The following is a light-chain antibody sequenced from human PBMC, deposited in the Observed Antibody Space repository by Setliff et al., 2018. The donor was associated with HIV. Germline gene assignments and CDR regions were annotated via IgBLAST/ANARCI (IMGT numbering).Light chain of an antibody. Sequence: QSALAQPASVSGSPGQSITISCTGTSSDVGAYNYVSWYQQYPAKAPKLMIYDVSVRPSGVPTRFSGSKSGNTASLTISGLQAEDEADYYCSSYTSNNARVFGTGTKVTVL. CDR3: SSYTSNNARV. CDR2: DVS. V-gene: IGLV2-14*03. J-gene: IGLJ1*01. CDR1: SSDVGAYNY.